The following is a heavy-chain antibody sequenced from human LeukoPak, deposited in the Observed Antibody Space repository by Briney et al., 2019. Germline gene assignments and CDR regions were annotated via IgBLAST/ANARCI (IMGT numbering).Heavy chain of an antibody. Sequence: SETLSLTCTVSGGSISSYYWSWIRQPPGKGLEWIGYIYYSGSTNYNPSPKSRVTISVDTSKNQFSLELSSVTAADTAVYYCARDFFPRQDYGDYLSSYDYWGQGTLVTVSS. CDR2: IYYSGST. CDR3: ARDFFPRQDYGDYLSSYDY. J-gene: IGHJ4*02. CDR1: GGSISSYY. V-gene: IGHV4-59*01. D-gene: IGHD4-17*01.